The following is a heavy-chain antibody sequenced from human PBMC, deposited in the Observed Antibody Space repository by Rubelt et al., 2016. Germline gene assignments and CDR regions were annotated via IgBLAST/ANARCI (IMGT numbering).Heavy chain of an antibody. J-gene: IGHJ4*02. CDR2: INGNGEYI. CDR1: GFTFSTYS. CDR3: ARDDSTGWYSPY. D-gene: IGHD6-19*01. V-gene: IGHV3-21*05. Sequence: VQLVESGGGVVQPGTSLRLSCAASGFTFSTYSMNWVRQAPGKGLEWRSYINGNGEYIYYADSVEGRFTISRDNAKKSVYLQMNSLGADDRAVYFCARDDSTGWYSPYWGQGTLVTVSS.